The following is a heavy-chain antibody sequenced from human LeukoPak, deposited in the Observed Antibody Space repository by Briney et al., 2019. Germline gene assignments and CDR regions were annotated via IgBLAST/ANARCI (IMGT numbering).Heavy chain of an antibody. CDR3: TRSAEWLLAYPSDS. V-gene: IGHV3-49*04. J-gene: IGHJ4*02. D-gene: IGHD3-3*01. CDR2: IRSKTYGGTT. CDR1: GFRFGDYA. Sequence: GGSLRLSCRGSGFRFGDYAVSWVRQAPGKGLEWLGLIRSKTYGGTTEYAASMKGKVTISRDDSKSIAYLQMNSLRTEDTAVHYCTRSAEWLLAYPSDSWGQGTLVTVSS.